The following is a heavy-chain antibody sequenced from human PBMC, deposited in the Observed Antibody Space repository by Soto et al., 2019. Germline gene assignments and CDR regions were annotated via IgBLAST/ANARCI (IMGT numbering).Heavy chain of an antibody. CDR1: GFTFSSYS. D-gene: IGHD6-13*01. CDR2: ISSSSSYI. Sequence: GGSLRLSCAASGFTFSSYSMNWVRQAPGKGLEWVSSISSSSSYIYYADSVKGRFTISRDNAKNSLYLQMNSLRAEDTAVYYCARSGDSSSGYGHYMDVWGKGTTVTVSS. V-gene: IGHV3-21*01. J-gene: IGHJ6*03. CDR3: ARSGDSSSGYGHYMDV.